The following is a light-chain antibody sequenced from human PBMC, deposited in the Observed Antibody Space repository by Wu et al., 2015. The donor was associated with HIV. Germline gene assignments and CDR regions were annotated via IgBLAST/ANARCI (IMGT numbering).Light chain of an antibody. V-gene: IGKV3-20*01. CDR3: QQYDSSALT. CDR1: QSVSSTF. Sequence: KVLTQSPGTLSLSPGERATLSCRASQSVSSTFIAWYQQKPAQAPRLLIYGTSRRAAGIPDRFSGSGSGTDFTLTISRVEPEDFAVYYCQQYDSSALTFGGGTKVEI. J-gene: IGKJ4*01. CDR2: GTS.